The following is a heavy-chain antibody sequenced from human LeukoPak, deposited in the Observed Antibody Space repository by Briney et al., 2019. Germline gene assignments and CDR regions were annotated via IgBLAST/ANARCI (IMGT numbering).Heavy chain of an antibody. D-gene: IGHD6-13*01. CDR2: MCWYSNRI. CDR3: ASSPLGYSSSFSDAFDI. CDR1: GFTFEDYA. V-gene: IGHV3-9*01. J-gene: IGHJ3*02. Sequence: GGSLRLSCAASGFTFEDYAMHWVRHAPGKGVEWVSCMCWYSNRIVYAHSVKGRFTISRDNAKNSLYLQMNSLRAEDTAVYYCASSPLGYSSSFSDAFDIWGQGTMVTVSS.